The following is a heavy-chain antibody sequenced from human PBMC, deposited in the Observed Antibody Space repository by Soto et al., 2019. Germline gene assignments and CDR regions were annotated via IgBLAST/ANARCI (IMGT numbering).Heavy chain of an antibody. V-gene: IGHV3-23*01. Sequence: GGSLRLSCAASGFTFSSYAMSWVRQAPGKGLEWVSAISGSGGSTYYADSVKGRFTISRDNSKNTLYLQMNSLRAEDTAVYYCAKVPSDYDFWSGYYTYYFDYWGQGTLVTVSS. J-gene: IGHJ4*02. CDR1: GFTFSSYA. CDR3: AKVPSDYDFWSGYYTYYFDY. D-gene: IGHD3-3*01. CDR2: ISGSGGST.